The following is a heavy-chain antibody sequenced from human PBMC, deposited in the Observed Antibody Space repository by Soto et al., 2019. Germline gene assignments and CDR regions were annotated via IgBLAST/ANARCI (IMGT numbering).Heavy chain of an antibody. CDR2: IYHSGST. CDR1: GYSISSGYY. J-gene: IGHJ4*02. V-gene: IGHV4-38-2*01. Sequence: SETLSLTCAVSGYSISSGYYWGWIRQPPGKGLEWIGSIYHSGSTYYNPSLKSRVTISVDTSKNQFSLKLSSVTAADTAVYYCATNVRGLYYDSSGYYPSDYWGQGTLVTVSS. CDR3: ATNVRGLYYDSSGYYPSDY. D-gene: IGHD3-22*01.